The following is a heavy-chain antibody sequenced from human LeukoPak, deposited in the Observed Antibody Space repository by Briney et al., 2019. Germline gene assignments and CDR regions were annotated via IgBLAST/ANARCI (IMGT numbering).Heavy chain of an antibody. V-gene: IGHV3-30*02. CDR1: GFTSSSYG. J-gene: IGHJ4*02. Sequence: GGSLRLSCAASGFTSSSYGMHWVRQAPGKGLGWVAFIRYDGSNKYYADSVKGRFTISRDNSKNTLYLQMNSLRAEDTAVYYCAKAPRDDYGDYSPKDYWGQGTLVTVSS. CDR2: IRYDGSNK. D-gene: IGHD4-17*01. CDR3: AKAPRDDYGDYSPKDY.